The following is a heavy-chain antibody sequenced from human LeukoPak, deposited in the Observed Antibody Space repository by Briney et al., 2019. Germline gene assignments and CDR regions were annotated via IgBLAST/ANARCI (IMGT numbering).Heavy chain of an antibody. CDR1: GFTFSSYG. V-gene: IGHV3-21*01. Sequence: GGSLRLSCAASGFTFSSYGMNWVRQAPGKGLEWVSSISSSSSYIYYADSVKGRFTISRDNAKNSLYLQMNSLRAEDTAVYYCARVVVVPAASYYYYYGMDVWGQGTTVTVSS. J-gene: IGHJ6*02. CDR2: ISSSSSYI. D-gene: IGHD2-2*01. CDR3: ARVVVVPAASYYYYYGMDV.